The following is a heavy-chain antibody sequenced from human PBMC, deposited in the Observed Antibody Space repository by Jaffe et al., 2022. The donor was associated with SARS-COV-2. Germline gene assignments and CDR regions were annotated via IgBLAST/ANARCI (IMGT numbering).Heavy chain of an antibody. J-gene: IGHJ1*01. CDR1: GGSFSGYY. CDR3: ASGRSYGRARYFQH. Sequence: QVQLQQWGAGLLKPSETLSLTCAVYGGSFSGYYWSWIRQPPGKGLEWIGEINHSGSTNYNPSLKSRVTISVDTSKNQFSLKLSSVTAADTAVYYCASGRSYGRARYFQHWGQGTLVTVSS. D-gene: IGHD5-18*01. CDR2: INHSGST. V-gene: IGHV4-34*01.